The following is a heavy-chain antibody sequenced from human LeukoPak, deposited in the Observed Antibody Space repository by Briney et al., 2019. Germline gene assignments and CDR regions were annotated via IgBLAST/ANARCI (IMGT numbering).Heavy chain of an antibody. D-gene: IGHD6-13*01. CDR3: ARDGSSSWYSGYFDY. Sequence: GGSLRLSCAASGFTFSSYWMHWVRQAPGKGLVWVSRINSDGSSTSYADSVKGRFTISRDNAKNTLYLQMNSLRAEDTAVYYCARDGSSSWYSGYFDYWGQGTLVTVSS. CDR2: INSDGSST. V-gene: IGHV3-74*01. CDR1: GFTFSSYW. J-gene: IGHJ4*02.